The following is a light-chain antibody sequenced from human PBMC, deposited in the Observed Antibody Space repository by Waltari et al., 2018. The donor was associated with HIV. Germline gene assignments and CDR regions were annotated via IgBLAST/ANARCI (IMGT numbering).Light chain of an antibody. CDR1: QSMSHSSNHNNY. CDR2: GAS. Sequence: DIVLSQSPDSLAWFLGEGATINFTSSQSMSHSSNHNNYLTSPQHKPGQPPKLLSHGASTRGSGVPDRFSGSGSGTDFTLTISGLQAEDVAVYYCQQYYNTPRTFGQGTRVEIK. J-gene: IGKJ1*01. V-gene: IGKV4-1*01. CDR3: QQYYNTPRT.